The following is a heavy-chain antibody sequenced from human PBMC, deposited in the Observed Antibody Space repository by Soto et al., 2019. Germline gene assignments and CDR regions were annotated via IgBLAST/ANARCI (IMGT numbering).Heavy chain of an antibody. CDR1: GYTFSGFY. D-gene: IGHD2-8*01. J-gene: IGHJ4*02. Sequence: QVQLVQSGAEVKKPGASVKVSCRTSGYTFSGFYIHWVRQALGQGLESMGWIYPDSGGTDYAQKFQGRVTMTRDTSISTAYMELSRLRSDDTAVYYCRVTGVSEVDYWGQGTLVTVSS. CDR2: IYPDSGGT. V-gene: IGHV1-2*02. CDR3: RVTGVSEVDY.